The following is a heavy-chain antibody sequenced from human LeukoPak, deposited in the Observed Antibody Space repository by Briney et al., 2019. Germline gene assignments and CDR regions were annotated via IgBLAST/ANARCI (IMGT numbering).Heavy chain of an antibody. V-gene: IGHV3-21*01. D-gene: IGHD2-2*03. CDR2: ISGSSSYI. J-gene: IGHJ6*03. Sequence: PGGSLRLSCAASGFTFSSYSMNWVRQAPGKGLEWVSSISGSSSYIYYADSVKGRFTISRDNAKNSLYLQMNSLRAEDTAVYYCARDEMGIVVVPAENDYYYYYMDVWGKGTTVTVSS. CDR3: ARDEMGIVVVPAENDYYYYYMDV. CDR1: GFTFSSYS.